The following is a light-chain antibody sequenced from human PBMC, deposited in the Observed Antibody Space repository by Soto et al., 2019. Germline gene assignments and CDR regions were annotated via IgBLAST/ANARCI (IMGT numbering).Light chain of an antibody. CDR3: QQYGSSLWT. Sequence: EIVMTQSPATLHVSPGERATLSCRASQSVSSNLAWYQQKPGQAPRLLIYGASSRATGLPDRFSGSGSGTDFTLTISRLEPEDFAVYYCQQYGSSLWTFGQGTKVDI. CDR1: QSVSSN. V-gene: IGKV3-20*01. J-gene: IGKJ1*01. CDR2: GAS.